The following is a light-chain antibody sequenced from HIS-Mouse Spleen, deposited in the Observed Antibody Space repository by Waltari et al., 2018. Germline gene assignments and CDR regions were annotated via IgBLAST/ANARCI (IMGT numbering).Light chain of an antibody. J-gene: IGKJ1*01. Sequence: EIVMTQSPATLSVSPGERASLSCSARQSVSSNLAWYQQKPGQAPRLLIYGASTRATGIPARFSGSGSGTEFTLTISSMQSEDFAVYYCQQYNNWPPWTFGQGTKVEIK. CDR2: GAS. V-gene: IGKV3-15*01. CDR1: QSVSSN. CDR3: QQYNNWPPWT.